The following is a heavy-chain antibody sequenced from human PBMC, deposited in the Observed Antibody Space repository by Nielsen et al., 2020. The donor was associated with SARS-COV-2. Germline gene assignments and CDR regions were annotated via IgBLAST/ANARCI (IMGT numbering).Heavy chain of an antibody. J-gene: IGHJ3*01. CDR2: IYDDGST. V-gene: IGHV4-61*01. Sequence: SETLSLTCIVSGGSISTGSHYWSWIRQPPGKGLDWIGYIYDDGSTNYNPSLKSRVTISVDTSKNQFSMKLHPVTAADTAIYYCARDLLSAPVDAFDVWGQGTMVTVSS. CDR1: GGSISTGSHY. CDR3: ARDLLSAPVDAFDV.